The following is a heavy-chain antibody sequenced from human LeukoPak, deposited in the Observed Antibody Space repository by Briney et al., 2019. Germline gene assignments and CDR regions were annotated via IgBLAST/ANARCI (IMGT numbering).Heavy chain of an antibody. CDR2: MNPNSGNT. Sequence: ASVKVSCIASAYTFTSYDINWVRQATGQGLEWMGWMNPNSGNTGYAQKFQGRVTITRNTSISTAYMELSSLRSEDTAVYYCARAPFRTGWYWGYYFDYWGQGALVTVSS. CDR1: AYTFTSYD. D-gene: IGHD6-19*01. V-gene: IGHV1-8*03. CDR3: ARAPFRTGWYWGYYFDY. J-gene: IGHJ4*02.